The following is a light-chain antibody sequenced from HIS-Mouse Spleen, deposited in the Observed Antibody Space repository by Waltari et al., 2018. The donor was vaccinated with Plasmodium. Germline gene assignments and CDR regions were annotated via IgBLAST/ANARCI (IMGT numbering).Light chain of an antibody. J-gene: IGLJ3*02. CDR1: ALPKNY. Sequence: SYELTHPPPVSVSPGQTARITCSGNALPKNYAYWYQQKSGQAPVLVIYEDSKRPSGIPERFSGSSSGTMATLTISGAQVEDEADYYCYSTDSSGNHRVFGGGTKLTVL. CDR2: EDS. CDR3: YSTDSSGNHRV. V-gene: IGLV3-10*01.